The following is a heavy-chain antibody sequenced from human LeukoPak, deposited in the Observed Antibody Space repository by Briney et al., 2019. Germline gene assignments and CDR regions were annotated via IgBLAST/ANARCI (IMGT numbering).Heavy chain of an antibody. Sequence: PGGSLRLSCAASGFTFSSYWMSWVRQAPGKGLEWVANIKQDGSEKYYVDSVKGRFTISRDNAKNSLYLQMNSLRAEDTAVYYCASPLGGYEAGLVAFDIWGQGTMVTVSS. CDR2: IKQDGSEK. CDR3: ASPLGGYEAGLVAFDI. V-gene: IGHV3-7*01. CDR1: GFTFSSYW. D-gene: IGHD5-12*01. J-gene: IGHJ3*02.